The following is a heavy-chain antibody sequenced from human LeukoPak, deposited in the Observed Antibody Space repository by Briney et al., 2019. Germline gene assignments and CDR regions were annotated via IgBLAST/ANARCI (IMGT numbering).Heavy chain of an antibody. J-gene: IGHJ4*02. CDR2: INHTGST. D-gene: IGHD3-10*01. V-gene: IGHV4-34*01. CDR3: ARKENVYYYFDY. Sequence: SETLSLTCAVSGASFNNYYWTWIRQPPGKGLEWIGEINHTGSTNSNPSLKSRVTISVDKSKNRFFLKLTSVTAADTAVYYCARKENVYYYFDYWGQGTLVTVSS. CDR1: GASFNNYY.